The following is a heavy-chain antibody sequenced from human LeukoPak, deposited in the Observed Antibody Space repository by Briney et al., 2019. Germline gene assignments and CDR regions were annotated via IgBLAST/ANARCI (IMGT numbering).Heavy chain of an antibody. V-gene: IGHV3-33*01. CDR3: ARDEGDPGYYSSSSYYYYYGMDV. Sequence: GGSLRLSCAASGFTFSSYGMHWVRQAPGKGLEWVAVIWYDGSNKYYADSVKGRFTISRDNAKNSLYLQMNSLRAEDTAVYYCARDEGDPGYYSSSSYYYYYGMDVWGQGTTVTVSS. D-gene: IGHD6-6*01. CDR1: GFTFSSYG. J-gene: IGHJ6*02. CDR2: IWYDGSNK.